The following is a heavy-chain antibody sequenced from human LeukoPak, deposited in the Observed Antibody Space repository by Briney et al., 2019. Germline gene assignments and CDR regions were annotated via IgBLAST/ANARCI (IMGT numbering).Heavy chain of an antibody. CDR2: IYYSGST. D-gene: IGHD3-10*01. V-gene: IGHV4-39*07. CDR1: GGSISSSSYY. J-gene: IGHJ3*02. Sequence: SETLSLTCTVSGGSISSSSYYWGWIRQPPGKGLEWIGSIYYSGSTYYNPSLKSRVTISVDTSKNQFSLKLSSVTAADTAVYYCARLRLLHEFGELLDAFDIWGQGTMVTVSS. CDR3: ARLRLLHEFGELLDAFDI.